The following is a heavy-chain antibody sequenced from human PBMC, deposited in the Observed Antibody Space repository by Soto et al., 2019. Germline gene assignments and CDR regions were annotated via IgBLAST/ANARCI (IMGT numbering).Heavy chain of an antibody. CDR1: GGTFSSYA. CDR3: ARHLGGHYYDSSGPRYYGMDV. CDR2: IIPIFGTA. J-gene: IGHJ6*02. D-gene: IGHD3-22*01. Sequence: WASVKVSCKASGGTFSSYAISWVRQAPGQGLEWMGGIIPIFGTANYAQKFQGRVTITADESTSTAYMELSSLRSEDTAVYYCARHLGGHYYDSSGPRYYGMDVWGQGTTVTVSS. V-gene: IGHV1-69*13.